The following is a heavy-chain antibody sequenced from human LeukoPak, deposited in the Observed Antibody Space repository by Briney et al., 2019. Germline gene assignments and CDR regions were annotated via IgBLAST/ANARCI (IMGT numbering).Heavy chain of an antibody. CDR2: INHSGST. Sequence: TSETLSLTCAVYGGSFSGYYWSWIRQPPGKGLEWIGEINHSGSTNYNPSLKSRVTISVDTSKNQFSPKLSSVTAADTAVYYCAGTQKWLCFDQWGQGSLVTVAS. D-gene: IGHD5-24*01. V-gene: IGHV4-34*01. CDR1: GGSFSGYY. J-gene: IGHJ4*02. CDR3: AGTQKWLCFDQ.